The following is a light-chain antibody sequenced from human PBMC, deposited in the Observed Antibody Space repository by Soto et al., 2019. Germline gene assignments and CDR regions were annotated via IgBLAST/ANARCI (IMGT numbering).Light chain of an antibody. CDR3: QVWDSSSPVV. V-gene: IGLV3-9*01. J-gene: IGLJ2*01. CDR2: REV. CDR1: NIATKN. Sequence: YELTQPLSVSVALGQTARITCGGNNIATKNVHWYQQKPGQAPVLVIYREVKRPSGIPERFSGSNSGNTATLTISRAQAGDEADYYCQVWDSSSPVVFGGGTKLTVL.